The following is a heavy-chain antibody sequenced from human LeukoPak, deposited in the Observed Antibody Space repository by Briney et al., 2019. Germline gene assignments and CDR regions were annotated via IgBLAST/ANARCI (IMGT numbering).Heavy chain of an antibody. V-gene: IGHV3-30-3*01. J-gene: IGHJ4*02. CDR2: ISYDGSNK. CDR1: GFTFSSYA. Sequence: GGSLRLSCAASGFTFSSYAMHWVRQAPGKGLEWVAVISYDGSNKYYADSAKGRFTISRDNSKNTLYLQMNSLRAEDTAVYYCARESIGYWGQGTLVTVSS. CDR3: ARESIGY. D-gene: IGHD2/OR15-2a*01.